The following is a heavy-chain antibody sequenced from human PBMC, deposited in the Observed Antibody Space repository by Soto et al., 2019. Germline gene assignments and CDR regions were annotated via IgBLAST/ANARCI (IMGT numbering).Heavy chain of an antibody. CDR1: GFSLSTSEVG. D-gene: IGHD6-13*01. Sequence: QITLKESGPTLVKPTQTLTLTCTFSGFSLSTSEVGVGWIRQPPGKALEWLALLYWDDDKRYNPSLKSRLTSTKDTSKNQVVRTLTTMDPVDTTTYYCVHRAGMGGNSWLPGHWGQGTLVTVSS. J-gene: IGHJ4*02. CDR3: VHRAGMGGNSWLPGH. CDR2: LYWDDDK. V-gene: IGHV2-5*02.